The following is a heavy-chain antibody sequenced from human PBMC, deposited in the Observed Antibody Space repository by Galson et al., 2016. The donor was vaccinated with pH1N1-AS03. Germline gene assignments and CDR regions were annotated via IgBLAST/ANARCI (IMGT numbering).Heavy chain of an antibody. V-gene: IGHV1-18*01. CDR1: GYTFTSYG. Sequence: SVKVSCKASGYTFTSYGIGWVRQAPGQGLEWMGWISPYNGRTEYAQKLQGRVTMTTDTSTSTAYMELRSLISDDTAMYYCARAFCSGGSCYDYFYHAVDVWGQGTTVTVSS. CDR3: ARAFCSGGSCYDYFYHAVDV. D-gene: IGHD2-15*01. J-gene: IGHJ6*02. CDR2: ISPYNGRT.